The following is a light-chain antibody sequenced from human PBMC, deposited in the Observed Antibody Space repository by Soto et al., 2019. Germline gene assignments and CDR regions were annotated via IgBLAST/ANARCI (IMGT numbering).Light chain of an antibody. CDR1: SSDIGGYDF. J-gene: IGLJ2*01. CDR2: DVS. Sequence: QSALTQPASVSGSPGQSITISCTGTSSDIGGYDFVSWYQQHPGKAPKLMIYDVSNRPSGVSNHFSGSKSGNTASLTISGLQGEDEADYYCSSYTSSTHVVFGGGTKVTVL. CDR3: SSYTSSTHVV. V-gene: IGLV2-14*03.